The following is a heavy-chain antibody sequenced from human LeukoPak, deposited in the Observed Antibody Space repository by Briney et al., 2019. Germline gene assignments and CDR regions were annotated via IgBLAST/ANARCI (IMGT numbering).Heavy chain of an antibody. Sequence: PGGSLRLSCAGSGFTFSSYGMSWVRQAPGEGLEWVSCIRGSGTSTYYADSVKGRFTISRDNSTNTLYLQMNSLRAEDTAVYYCAKVTYGSGTYGGFDYWGQGTLVTVSS. CDR1: GFTFSSYG. J-gene: IGHJ4*02. D-gene: IGHD3-10*01. V-gene: IGHV3-23*01. CDR3: AKVTYGSGTYGGFDY. CDR2: IRGSGTST.